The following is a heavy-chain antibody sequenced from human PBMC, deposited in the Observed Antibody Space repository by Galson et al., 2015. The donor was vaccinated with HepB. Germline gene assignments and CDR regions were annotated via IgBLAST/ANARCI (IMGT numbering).Heavy chain of an antibody. Sequence: SLRLSCAASGFTFSTYAMSWVRQAPGKGLEWISAISGPGGNTYYADSVRGRFTISRDSSKNTLYLQMNSLRADDTAVYYCATGFRFGELGYWGQGTLVTVSS. V-gene: IGHV3-23*01. J-gene: IGHJ4*02. D-gene: IGHD3-10*01. CDR3: ATGFRFGELGY. CDR1: GFTFSTYA. CDR2: ISGPGGNT.